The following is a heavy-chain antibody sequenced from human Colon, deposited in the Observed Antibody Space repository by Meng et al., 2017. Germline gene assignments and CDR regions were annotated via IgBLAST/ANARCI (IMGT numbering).Heavy chain of an antibody. V-gene: IGHV5-51*01. CDR2: IFPGDSDT. Sequence: GESLKISCRGSGYSFPTYWIAWVRQMPGKGLEWMGIIFPGDSDTRYSPSFQGQVTISADKSSDTAYLQWSSLKASDTAVYYCARPLISGGGSIYNHFDTFDLWGQGTMVTVSS. CDR1: GYSFPTYW. J-gene: IGHJ3*01. CDR3: ARPLISGGGSIYNHFDTFDL. D-gene: IGHD1-14*01.